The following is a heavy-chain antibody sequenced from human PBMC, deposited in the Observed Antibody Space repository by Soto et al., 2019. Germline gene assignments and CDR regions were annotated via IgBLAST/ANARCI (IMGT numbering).Heavy chain of an antibody. CDR3: VRERTIFGVAPGGGVDV. J-gene: IGHJ6*02. CDR2: VYHSGAT. V-gene: IGHV4-30-2*01. D-gene: IGHD3-3*01. CDR1: GGSISTSDYT. Sequence: TCAVSGGSISTSDYTWSWIRQPPGRGLEWIGSVYHSGATHYMPSLKNRLTMSLDKSKNQFSLDLTSVTAADTAVYYCVRERTIFGVAPGGGVDVWGQGTTVTVSS.